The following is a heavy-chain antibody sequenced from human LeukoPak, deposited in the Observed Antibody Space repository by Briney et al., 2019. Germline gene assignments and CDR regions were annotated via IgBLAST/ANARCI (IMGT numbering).Heavy chain of an antibody. V-gene: IGHV3-21*01. CDR1: GFTFSSYW. J-gene: IGHJ4*02. CDR2: ISSSSSYI. D-gene: IGHD3-3*01. CDR3: ARQIDFWSVYYFDY. Sequence: PGGSLRLSCAASGFTFSSYWMNWVRQAPGKGLEWVSSISSSSSYIYYADSVKGRFTISRDNAKNSLYLQMNSLRAEDAAVYYCARQIDFWSVYYFDYWGQGTLVTVSS.